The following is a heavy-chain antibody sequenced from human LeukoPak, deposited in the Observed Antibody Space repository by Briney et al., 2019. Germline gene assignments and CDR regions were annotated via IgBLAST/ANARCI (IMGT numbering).Heavy chain of an antibody. V-gene: IGHV4-34*01. D-gene: IGHD4-17*01. CDR3: ARGPSDYGDYLFDY. CDR1: GGSFSGYY. J-gene: IGHJ4*02. CDR2: INHSGST. Sequence: KPSETLSLTCAVYGGSFSGYYWSWIRQPPGKGLEWIGEINHSGSTNYNPFLKSRVTISVDTSKNQFSLKLSSVTAADTAVYYCARGPSDYGDYLFDYWGQGTLVTVSS.